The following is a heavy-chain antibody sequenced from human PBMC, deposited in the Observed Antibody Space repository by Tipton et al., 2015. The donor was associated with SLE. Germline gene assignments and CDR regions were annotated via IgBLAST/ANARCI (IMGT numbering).Heavy chain of an antibody. J-gene: IGHJ4*02. Sequence: TLSLTCTVPGGSISSYYWSWIRQPPGKGLEWIGYISHSGSTNYNPSPKSRVTISVDTSKNQFSLKLYSVTAADTAVFYCATANTNSWYFDYWGQGTLVTVSS. CDR2: ISHSGST. CDR3: ATANTNSWYFDY. V-gene: IGHV4-59*01. CDR1: GGSISSYY. D-gene: IGHD4-23*01.